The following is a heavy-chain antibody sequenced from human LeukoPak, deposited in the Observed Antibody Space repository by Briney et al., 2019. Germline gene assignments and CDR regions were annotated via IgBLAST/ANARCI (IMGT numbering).Heavy chain of an antibody. Sequence: GGSLRLSCAASGFTFRSYAMHWVRQAPGKGLEWVAVIWYDGSDQYYADSVKGRFISSRDNSKNTLYLQMNSLRAEDTAVYYCARLKPSSGGLGWWGQGTLVTVSS. J-gene: IGHJ4*02. D-gene: IGHD3-10*01. V-gene: IGHV3-33*01. CDR1: GFTFRSYA. CDR2: IWYDGSDQ. CDR3: ARLKPSSGGLGW.